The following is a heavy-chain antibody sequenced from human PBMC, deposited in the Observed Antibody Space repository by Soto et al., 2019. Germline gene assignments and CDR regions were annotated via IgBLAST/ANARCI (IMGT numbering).Heavy chain of an antibody. CDR1: GFTFSTYA. CDR2: ITGGGGTT. Sequence: PGVSLRLSCAASGFTFSTYAMSWVRQAPGKGLEWVSSITGGGGTTTYADSVKGRFAISRDNSRNTLYLQMNSLRAEDTAVYYCAQRLDFPRRFDCWGQGTLVTVSS. J-gene: IGHJ4*02. D-gene: IGHD3-3*01. CDR3: AQRLDFPRRFDC. V-gene: IGHV3-23*01.